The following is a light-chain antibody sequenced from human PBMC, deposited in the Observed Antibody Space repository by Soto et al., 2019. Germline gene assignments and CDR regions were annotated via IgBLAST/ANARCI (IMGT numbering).Light chain of an antibody. V-gene: IGKV3-15*01. CDR1: QSVSSN. CDR2: GAS. J-gene: IGKJ4*01. Sequence: EIVMTQSPATLSVSPGERATLSCRASQSVSSNLACYQQKPGWDPRLLSYGASIRTTGIPTRFSGSGSGAEFTLTISSLQSEDFAFYYCQQDNNWPLTFGQGTKVNIK. CDR3: QQDNNWPLT.